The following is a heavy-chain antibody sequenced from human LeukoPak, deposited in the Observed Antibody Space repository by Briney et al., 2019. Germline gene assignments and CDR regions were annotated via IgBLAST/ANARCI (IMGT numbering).Heavy chain of an antibody. CDR1: GGSISSGGYS. CDR2: IYHSGST. Sequence: PSQTLSLTCAVSGGSISSGGYSWSWIRQPPGKGLEWIGYIYHSGSTYYNPSLKSRVTISVDTSKNQFSLKLSSVTAADTAVYYCARTNQISETAFDIWGQGTMVIVSS. D-gene: IGHD1-14*01. CDR3: ARTNQISETAFDI. J-gene: IGHJ3*02. V-gene: IGHV4-30-2*02.